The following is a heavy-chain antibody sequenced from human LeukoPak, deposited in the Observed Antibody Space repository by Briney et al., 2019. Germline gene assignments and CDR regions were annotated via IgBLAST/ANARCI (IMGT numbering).Heavy chain of an antibody. J-gene: IGHJ6*03. Sequence: SESLSLTCTASGVSISSYYWSWIRQPPGKGLEWIGYINNSGSTKYNPSLKSRVTISVDTSKNQFSLKLSSVTAADTAVYYCAREAPALTMVRGPSSADYYYYYMDVWGKGTTVTASS. CDR1: GVSISSYY. V-gene: IGHV4-59*01. CDR3: AREAPALTMVRGPSSADYYYYYMDV. CDR2: INNSGST. D-gene: IGHD3-10*01.